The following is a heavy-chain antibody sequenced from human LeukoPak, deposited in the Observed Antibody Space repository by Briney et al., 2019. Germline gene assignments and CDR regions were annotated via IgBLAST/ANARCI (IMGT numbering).Heavy chain of an antibody. J-gene: IGHJ4*02. V-gene: IGHV1-2*02. CDR2: INPDNGGA. CDR3: ARYYCSRTSCHVFDC. Sequence: ASVKVSCKAPGYTFTDYYMHWVRQAPGQGLEWMGWINPDNGGANYAQNFQGRVTMTRDTSISTAYMGLSRLRSDDTAVYYCARYYCSRTSCHVFDCWGQGTLVTVSS. CDR1: GYTFTDYY. D-gene: IGHD2-2*01.